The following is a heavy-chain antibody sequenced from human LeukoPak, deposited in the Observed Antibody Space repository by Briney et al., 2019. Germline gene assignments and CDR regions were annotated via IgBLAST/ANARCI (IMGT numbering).Heavy chain of an antibody. V-gene: IGHV3-30*18. Sequence: PGRSLRLSCAASGFTFSSYGMHWVRQAPGKGLKWVAVISYDGSNKYYADSVKGRFTISRDNSKNTLYLQMNSLRAEDTAVYYCAKGLDSYGVSAFDIWGQGTMVTVSS. D-gene: IGHD5-18*01. CDR2: ISYDGSNK. J-gene: IGHJ3*02. CDR1: GFTFSSYG. CDR3: AKGLDSYGVSAFDI.